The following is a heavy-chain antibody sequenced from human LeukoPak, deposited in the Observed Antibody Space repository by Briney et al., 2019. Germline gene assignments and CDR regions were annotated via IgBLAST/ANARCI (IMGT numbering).Heavy chain of an antibody. CDR1: GYPFTRYY. Sequence: ASVKVFCKASGYPFTRYYMHWVRQAPGQGLEWMGWINPNSVGTNSAQKFQGRVTMTRDTSISTAYMEVSRLRSDDTAVYYCARDDRSDYWGQGTLVTVSS. CDR3: ARDDRSDY. CDR2: INPNSVGT. J-gene: IGHJ4*02. V-gene: IGHV1-2*02. D-gene: IGHD2-15*01.